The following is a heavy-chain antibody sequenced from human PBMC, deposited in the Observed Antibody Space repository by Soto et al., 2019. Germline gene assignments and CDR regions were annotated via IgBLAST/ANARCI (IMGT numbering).Heavy chain of an antibody. D-gene: IGHD3-9*01. CDR1: GFTFSTFE. CDR2: ISSSGSPV. J-gene: IGHJ6*02. Sequence: GGSLRLSCVASGFTFSTFEMNWVRQAPGKGLEWVSYISSSGSPVYYAESVKGRFTISRDNAKNSLYLQMNSLRAEDTAVYYCARLRVLRYFDWLLGYGMDVWGQGTTVTVSS. V-gene: IGHV3-48*03. CDR3: ARLRVLRYFDWLLGYGMDV.